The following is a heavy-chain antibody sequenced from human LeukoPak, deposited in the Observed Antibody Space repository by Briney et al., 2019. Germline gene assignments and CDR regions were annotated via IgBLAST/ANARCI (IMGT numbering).Heavy chain of an antibody. CDR1: GVSFSGYY. CDR2: INQSGST. D-gene: IGHD3-10*01. V-gene: IGHV4-34*01. Sequence: PSETLSLTCAVYGVSFSGYYWSWVRQPPGKGLEWLGEINQSGSTNYNPSLKSRVTISVDTSKNQFSLKLSSVTAADTAVYYCARRTMVRGPLWYFDLWGRGTLVTVSS. J-gene: IGHJ2*01. CDR3: ARRTMVRGPLWYFDL.